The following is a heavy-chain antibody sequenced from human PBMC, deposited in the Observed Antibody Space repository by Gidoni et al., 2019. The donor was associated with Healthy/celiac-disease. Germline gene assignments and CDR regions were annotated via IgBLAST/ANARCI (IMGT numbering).Heavy chain of an antibody. J-gene: IGHJ5*02. CDR1: GYTFTGYS. CDR2: INPNSGGT. D-gene: IGHD2-2*01. Sequence: QVHLVHSGAAVKMPGASVKVSFKASGYTFTGYSLHWVRQATGQGLEWMERINPNSGGTNYAQKFQGRVTMTRDTYISTDYMELSRLRSDDTAVYYCERTLGRYQLLSKGIRFDPWGQGTLVTVSS. CDR3: ERTLGRYQLLSKGIRFDP. V-gene: IGHV1-2*02.